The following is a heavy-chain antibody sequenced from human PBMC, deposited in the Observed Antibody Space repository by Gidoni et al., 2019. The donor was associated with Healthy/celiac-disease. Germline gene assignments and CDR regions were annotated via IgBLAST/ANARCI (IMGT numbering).Heavy chain of an antibody. CDR2: IYDSGST. CDR3: ARGSADYIWGSYREYYFDY. CDR1: VGSISSSSYY. Sequence: QLQLQESGPGLVKPSETLSLTCTVSVGSISSSSYYWGWIRQPPGKGLEWIGSIYDSGSTYYNPSLKSRVTISVDTSKNQFSLKLSSVTAADTAVYYCARGSADYIWGSYREYYFDYWGQGTLVTVSS. V-gene: IGHV4-39*01. D-gene: IGHD3-16*02. J-gene: IGHJ4*02.